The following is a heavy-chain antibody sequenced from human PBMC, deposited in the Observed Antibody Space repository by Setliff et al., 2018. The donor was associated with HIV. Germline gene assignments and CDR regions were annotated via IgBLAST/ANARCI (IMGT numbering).Heavy chain of an antibody. Sequence: ETLSLTCGVSGYSISSDYCWGWIRQPPGKGLEWVANINQDGSEKNYVDSVKGRFTISRDNAKNSLYLQMNDLRAEDTGIYFCARDLTTDYMDVWGIGTTVTVSS. CDR2: INQDGSEK. D-gene: IGHD4-17*01. CDR1: GYSISSDYC. V-gene: IGHV3-7*01. J-gene: IGHJ6*03. CDR3: ARDLTTDYMDV.